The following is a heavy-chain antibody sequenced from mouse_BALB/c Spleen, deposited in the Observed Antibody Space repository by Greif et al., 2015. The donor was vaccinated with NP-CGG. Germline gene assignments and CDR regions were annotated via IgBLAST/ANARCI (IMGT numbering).Heavy chain of an antibody. D-gene: IGHD2-1*01. CDR1: GFNIKDYY. Sequence: EVQGVESGAELVRPGALVKLSCKASGFNIKDYYMHWVKQRPEQGLEWIGWIDPENGNTIYDPKFQGKASITADTSSNTAYLQLSSLTSEDTAVYYCARTYGNFCFDYWGQGTTLTVSS. J-gene: IGHJ2*01. CDR3: ARTYGNFCFDY. CDR2: IDPENGNT. V-gene: IGHV14-1*02.